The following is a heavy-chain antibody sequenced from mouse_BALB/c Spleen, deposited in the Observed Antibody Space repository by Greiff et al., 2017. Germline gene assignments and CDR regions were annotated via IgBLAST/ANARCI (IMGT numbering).Heavy chain of an antibody. V-gene: IGHV5-4*02. CDR1: GFTFSDYY. CDR3: ASGGNPYAMDY. CDR2: ISDGGSYT. J-gene: IGHJ4*01. Sequence: EVQGVESGGGLVKPGGSLKLSCAASGFTFSDYYMYWVRQTPEKRLEWVATISDGGSYTYYPDSVKGRFTISRDNAKNNLYLQMSSLKSEDTAMYYCASGGNPYAMDYWGQGTSVTVSS.